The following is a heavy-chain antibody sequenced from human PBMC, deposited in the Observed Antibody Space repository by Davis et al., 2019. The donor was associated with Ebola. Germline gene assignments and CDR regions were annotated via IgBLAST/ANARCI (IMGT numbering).Heavy chain of an antibody. V-gene: IGHV4-59*08. D-gene: IGHD3-10*01. Sequence: SETLSLTCTVPGGSISSYYWSWIRQPPGKGLEWIGYIYYSGSTNYNPSLKSRVTISVDTSKNQFSLKLSSVTAADTAVYYCARQTHYYGSGSYFSYYYYYGMDVWGQGTTVTVSS. J-gene: IGHJ6*02. CDR2: IYYSGST. CDR1: GGSISSYY. CDR3: ARQTHYYGSGSYFSYYYYYGMDV.